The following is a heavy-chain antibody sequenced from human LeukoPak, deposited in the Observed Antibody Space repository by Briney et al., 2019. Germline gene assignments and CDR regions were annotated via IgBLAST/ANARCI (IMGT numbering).Heavy chain of an antibody. Sequence: GGSLRLSCAASGFTFSSYSMTWVRQAPGKGLEWVSYITFTSSTIHYADSVKGRFTISRDNAKSSLYLQMNSLRADDTAVYYCARDRLHYGEYEKTLDYWGQGTLVTVSS. CDR3: ARDRLHYGEYEKTLDY. J-gene: IGHJ4*02. CDR2: ITFTSSTI. V-gene: IGHV3-48*01. D-gene: IGHD4-17*01. CDR1: GFTFSSYS.